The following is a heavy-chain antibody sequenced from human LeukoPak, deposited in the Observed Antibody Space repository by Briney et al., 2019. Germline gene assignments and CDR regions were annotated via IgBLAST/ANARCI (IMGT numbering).Heavy chain of an antibody. CDR1: GFTFSSHG. D-gene: IGHD3-10*02. V-gene: IGHV3-30*18. J-gene: IGHJ4*02. CDR3: AKDIGDCSGSGKSYFDY. CDR2: ISYDESNK. Sequence: GGSLRLSCAASGFTFSSHGMHWVRQAPGKGLEWVTVISYDESNKYYADSVKGRFTISRDNSKNTLYLLMNSLRAEDTAVYYCAKDIGDCSGSGKSYFDYWGRGPLATVPP.